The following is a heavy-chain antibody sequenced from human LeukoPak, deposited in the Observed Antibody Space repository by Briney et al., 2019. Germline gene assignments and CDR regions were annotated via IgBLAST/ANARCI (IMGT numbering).Heavy chain of an antibody. V-gene: IGHV4-59*08. CDR1: GDSISSDY. J-gene: IGHJ5*02. D-gene: IGHD1-26*01. Sequence: SETLSLTCSVSGDSISSDYWSWIRQPPGKGLDWLGYIYWSGSTNYNPSLKSRVTISVDTSKKQFSLKLTSVTAADTAIYYCARRIVGGFDPWGQGILVTVSS. CDR3: ARRIVGGFDP. CDR2: IYWSGST.